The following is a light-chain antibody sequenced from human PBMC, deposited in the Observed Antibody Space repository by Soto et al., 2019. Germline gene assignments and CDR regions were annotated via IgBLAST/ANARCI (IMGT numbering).Light chain of an antibody. CDR3: LQYFRWRT. Sequence: EIVMTQSPATLSVSPGERATLSCRASQSLSSSLAWYQQKPGQAPRLLIYDASTRATDIPARFSGSGSGTEFTLNISSLQPEDSAVYYCLQYFRWRTFGQGTKVEIK. V-gene: IGKV3-15*01. CDR1: QSLSSS. CDR2: DAS. J-gene: IGKJ1*01.